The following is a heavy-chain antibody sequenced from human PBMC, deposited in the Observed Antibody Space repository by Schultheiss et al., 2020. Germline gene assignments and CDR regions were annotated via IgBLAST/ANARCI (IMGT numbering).Heavy chain of an antibody. Sequence: GSLRLSCAASGFTFSSHGMHWVRQAPGKGLEWIGSIYYSGSTYYNPSLKSRVTISVDTSKNHFYLKLNSVTAADTAVYYCAKVSAVAGYFSDYWGQGTLVTVSS. CDR3: AKVSAVAGYFSDY. D-gene: IGHD6-19*01. CDR2: IYYSGST. V-gene: IGHV4-39*02. J-gene: IGHJ4*02. CDR1: GFTFSSHGMH.